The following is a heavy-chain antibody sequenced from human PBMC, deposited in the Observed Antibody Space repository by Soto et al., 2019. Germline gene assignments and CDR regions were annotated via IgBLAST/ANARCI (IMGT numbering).Heavy chain of an antibody. CDR1: GGSILNGGHY. Sequence: PSETLSLTCTVSGGSILNGGHYWTWIRQHPGKGLEWIGKIFFSGNTHYNPALKSRLTFSVDTTKNQFSLKLTSVTAADTDIYYCERDNYGGMPDFWGQGTLVTVSS. CDR2: IFFSGNT. D-gene: IGHD4-17*01. J-gene: IGHJ4*02. V-gene: IGHV4-31*03. CDR3: ERDNYGGMPDF.